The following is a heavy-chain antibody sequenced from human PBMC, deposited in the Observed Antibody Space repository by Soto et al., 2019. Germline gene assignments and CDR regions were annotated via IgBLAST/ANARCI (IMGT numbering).Heavy chain of an antibody. J-gene: IGHJ4*02. Sequence: VGSLRLSCAASGFTFSSYGMHWVRQAPGKGLEWVAVISYDGSNKYYADSVKGRFTISRDNSKNTLYLQMNSLRAEDTAVYYCAKDRWTYYYDSSGLDYWGQGTLVTVSS. CDR2: ISYDGSNK. D-gene: IGHD3-22*01. CDR1: GFTFSSYG. CDR3: AKDRWTYYYDSSGLDY. V-gene: IGHV3-30*18.